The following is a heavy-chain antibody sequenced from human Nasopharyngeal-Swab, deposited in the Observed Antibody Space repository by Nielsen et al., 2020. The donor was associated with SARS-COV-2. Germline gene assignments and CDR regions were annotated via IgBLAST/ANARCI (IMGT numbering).Heavy chain of an antibody. J-gene: IGHJ4*02. CDR3: AIWLNYFHWYYFDY. V-gene: IGHV4-34*01. Sequence: AEPLSLTCAVYGVSFSGDYWRWIRPPSGKGLEWIWELQDSGSPNYNPSLKSRVTISVDTSKNQFSLKLISVPAADAAVYYCAIWLNYFHWYYFDYWGQGTLVTVSS. CDR1: GVSFSGDY. D-gene: IGHD2-8*02. CDR2: LQDSGSP.